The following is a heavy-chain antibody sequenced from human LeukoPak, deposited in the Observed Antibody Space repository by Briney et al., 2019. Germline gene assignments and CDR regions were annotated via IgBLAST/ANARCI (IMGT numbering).Heavy chain of an antibody. CDR1: GFTFSSYA. CDR2: ISGSGDST. CDR3: AKARGYCSSTSCPGYFDY. D-gene: IGHD2-2*01. Sequence: GGSLRLSCAASGFTFSSYAMSWVRQAPGKGLEWVSAISGSGDSTYYADSVKGRFTISRDNSKNTLYLQMNSLRAEDTAVYYCAKARGYCSSTSCPGYFDYWGQGTLVTVSS. V-gene: IGHV3-23*01. J-gene: IGHJ4*02.